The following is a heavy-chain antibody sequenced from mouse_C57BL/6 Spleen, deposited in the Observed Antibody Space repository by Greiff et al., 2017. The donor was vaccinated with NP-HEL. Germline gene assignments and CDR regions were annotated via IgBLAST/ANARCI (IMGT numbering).Heavy chain of an antibody. Sequence: VQLKQSGAELVRPGASVKLSCTASGFNIKDDYMHWVKQRPEQGLEWIGWIDPENGDTEYASKFQGKATITADTSSNPAYLQLSSLTSEDTAVYYCTTGATVVATDWYFDVWGTGTTVTVSS. CDR3: TTGATVVATDWYFDV. CDR2: IDPENGDT. V-gene: IGHV14-4*01. CDR1: GFNIKDDY. D-gene: IGHD1-1*01. J-gene: IGHJ1*03.